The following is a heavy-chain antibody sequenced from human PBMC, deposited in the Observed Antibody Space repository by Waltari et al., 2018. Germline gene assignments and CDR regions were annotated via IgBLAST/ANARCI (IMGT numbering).Heavy chain of an antibody. CDR1: GFTFSSYA. CDR2: ISYDGSNK. J-gene: IGHJ4*02. D-gene: IGHD6-19*01. CDR3: AGGHSGKHRNVVAGTFDY. Sequence: QVQLVESGGGVVQPGRSLRLSCAASGFTFSSYAMHWVRQAPGKGLEWVAVISYDGSNKYYADSVKGRFTISRDNSKNTLYLQMNSLGAEDTAVYYCAGGHSGKHRNVVAGTFDYWGQGTLVTVSS. V-gene: IGHV3-30*01.